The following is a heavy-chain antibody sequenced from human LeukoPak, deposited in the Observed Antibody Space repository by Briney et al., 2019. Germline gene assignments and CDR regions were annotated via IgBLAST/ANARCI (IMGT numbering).Heavy chain of an antibody. Sequence: GGSLRLSCAASGFTFSSYGMHWVRQAQGKRLEWVAAVSYGGNREHYADSVKCRFTISRDDYKNILYLQMNSLRREDTALYYCAKVEGQESGYDFLLESWGQGTLVTVSS. CDR3: AKVEGQESGYDFLLES. D-gene: IGHD5-12*01. J-gene: IGHJ4*02. CDR2: VSYGGNRE. CDR1: GFTFSSYG. V-gene: IGHV3-30*18.